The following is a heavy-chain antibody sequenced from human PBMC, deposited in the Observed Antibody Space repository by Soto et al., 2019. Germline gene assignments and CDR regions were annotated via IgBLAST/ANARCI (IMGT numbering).Heavy chain of an antibody. CDR2: ISGSGGST. V-gene: IGHV3-23*01. CDR3: PKMGPGAMRGELDY. J-gene: IGHJ4*02. CDR1: GFTFSSYA. Sequence: GSLRLSCAASGFTFSSYAMGWVRQAPGKGLEWVSAISGSGGSTYYADSVKGRFTISRDNSKNTLYLQMNSLRAEDTAVYYCPKMGPGAMRGELDYWGQGTLVTVSS. D-gene: IGHD3-16*01.